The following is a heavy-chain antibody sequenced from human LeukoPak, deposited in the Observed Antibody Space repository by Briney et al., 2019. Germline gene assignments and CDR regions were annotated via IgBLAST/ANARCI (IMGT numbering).Heavy chain of an antibody. CDR3: AGKANWGRPIDY. CDR1: GGSFSGYY. V-gene: IGHV4-34*01. D-gene: IGHD7-27*01. J-gene: IGHJ4*02. CDR2: INHSGST. Sequence: SETLSLTCAVYGGSFSGYYWSWIRQPPGKGLEWIGEINHSGSTNYNPSLKSRVTISVDTSKNQFSLKLSSVTAADTAVYYCAGKANWGRPIDYWGQGTLVTVSS.